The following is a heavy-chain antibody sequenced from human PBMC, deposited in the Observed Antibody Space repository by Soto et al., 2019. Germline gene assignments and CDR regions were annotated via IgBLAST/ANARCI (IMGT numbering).Heavy chain of an antibody. D-gene: IGHD3-22*01. V-gene: IGHV1-18*04. CDR1: GYTFHNYA. Sequence: QVQLLQSGAEVKEPGASVKVSCKASGYTFHNYAISWVRQAPGQGLEWMGWYNPSIVYGQSAKNFQGRVSMTTDTSTNTAYMELKSLRYDDTATYYCARNSSDSYGWLDPWGQGTLVTVSS. CDR3: ARNSSDSYGWLDP. CDR2: YNPSIVYG. J-gene: IGHJ5*02.